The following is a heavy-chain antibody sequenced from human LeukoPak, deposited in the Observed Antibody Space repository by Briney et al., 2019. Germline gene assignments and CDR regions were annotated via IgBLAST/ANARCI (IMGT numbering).Heavy chain of an antibody. Sequence: PGGSLRLSCAASGFTFDDYGMSWVRQAPRKGLEWVSGINWKGGSTGYADSVKGRFIISRDNAKSSLYLQMNSQRAEDTALYFCARADDYNPHDYWGQGTLVTASS. CDR3: ARADDYNPHDY. V-gene: IGHV3-20*04. J-gene: IGHJ4*02. CDR2: INWKGGST. D-gene: IGHD5-24*01. CDR1: GFTFDDYG.